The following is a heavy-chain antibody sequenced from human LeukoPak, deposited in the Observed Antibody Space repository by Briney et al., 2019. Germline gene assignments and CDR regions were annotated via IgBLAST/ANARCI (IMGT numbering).Heavy chain of an antibody. J-gene: IGHJ3*02. Sequence: PSHTLSLTCTVSAPSISSSYWSCIRQPPGKGLGWIGYIYYSGSTNYNPSLKSRVTISVDTSKNQFSLKLSSVTAADTAVYYCARDHPWGGYALDIWGQGTMVTVSS. CDR1: APSISSSY. V-gene: IGHV4-59*01. CDR2: IYYSGST. CDR3: ARDHPWGGYALDI. D-gene: IGHD3-10*01.